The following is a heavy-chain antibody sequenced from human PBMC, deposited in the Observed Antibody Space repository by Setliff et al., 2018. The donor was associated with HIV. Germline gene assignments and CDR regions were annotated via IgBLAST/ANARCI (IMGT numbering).Heavy chain of an antibody. V-gene: IGHV4-61*01. CDR1: GGSVSSGNYY. CDR3: ARDDYMDV. CDR2: IYHSGGT. Sequence: PSETLSLTCTVSGGSVSSGNYYWSWIRQPLGKGLEWIGYIYHSGGTKYNPSLKSRVSISVDTSKNQFSLKLISVTAADTAVYYCARDDYMDVWGRGTTVTVSS. J-gene: IGHJ6*03.